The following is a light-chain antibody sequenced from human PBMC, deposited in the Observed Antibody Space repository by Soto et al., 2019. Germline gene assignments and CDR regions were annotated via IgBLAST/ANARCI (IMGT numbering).Light chain of an antibody. V-gene: IGLV1-44*01. CDR2: SNN. Sequence: QSVLTQPPSASGTPGQRVTISCSGSRSSIGSNTVNWYQHLPGSAPKLLIYSNNHRPSGVPDRFSASKAGASASLAISGLQSEDEGDYYCQSYGSTLSARYVFGTGTKVTVL. CDR1: RSSIGSNT. CDR3: QSYGSTLSARYV. J-gene: IGLJ1*01.